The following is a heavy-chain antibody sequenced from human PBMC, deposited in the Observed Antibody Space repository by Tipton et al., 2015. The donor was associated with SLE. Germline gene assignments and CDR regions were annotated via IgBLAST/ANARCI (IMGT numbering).Heavy chain of an antibody. CDR2: IYHSGST. CDR1: GGSISSSNW. Sequence: TLSLTCAVSGGSISSSNWWSWVRQPPGKGLEWIGEIYHSGSTNYNPSLKSRVTISVDKSKNQFSLKLSSVTAADTAVYYCAREMSSSWYGKHFQHWGQGTLVTVSS. CDR3: AREMSSSWYGKHFQH. J-gene: IGHJ1*01. D-gene: IGHD6-13*01. V-gene: IGHV4-4*02.